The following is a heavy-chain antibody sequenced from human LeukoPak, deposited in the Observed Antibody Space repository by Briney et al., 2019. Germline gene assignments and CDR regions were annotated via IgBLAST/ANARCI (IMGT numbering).Heavy chain of an antibody. V-gene: IGHV1-2*02. D-gene: IGHD2-2*01. Sequence: ASVKVSCKASGYTFTGYYMHWVRQAPGQGLEWMGWINPNSGGTNYAQKFQGRVTMTRDTSISAAYMELSRLRSDDTAVYYCARDLCSSTSCLDSNYGIDYWGQGTLVTVSS. CDR2: INPNSGGT. CDR1: GYTFTGYY. CDR3: ARDLCSSTSCLDSNYGIDY. J-gene: IGHJ4*02.